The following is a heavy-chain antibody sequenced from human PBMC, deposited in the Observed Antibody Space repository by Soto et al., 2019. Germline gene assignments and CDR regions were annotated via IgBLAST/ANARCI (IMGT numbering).Heavy chain of an antibody. CDR3: GRQPGHCGSTTCFGYYSVDV. V-gene: IGHV3-30*03. J-gene: IGHJ6*02. Sequence: PGGSLRLSCAASGFTFSSYYMSWVRQAPGKGLEWVALISYDGSNKYYADSVKGRFTISRDNSKNTLYLQMNSLRTEDTAVYYCGRQPGHCGSTTCFGYYSVDVWGQGTTVTVSS. CDR2: ISYDGSNK. D-gene: IGHD2-2*01. CDR1: GFTFSSYY.